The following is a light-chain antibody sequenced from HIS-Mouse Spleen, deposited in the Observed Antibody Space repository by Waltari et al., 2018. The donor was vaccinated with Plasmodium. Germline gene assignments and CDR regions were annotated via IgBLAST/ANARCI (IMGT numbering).Light chain of an antibody. CDR1: SSDVGGYNY. J-gene: IGLJ2*01. CDR2: EVS. CDR3: SSYAGSNNLV. Sequence: QSALTQPPSASGSPGQSVTISCTGTSSDVGGYNYVSWYQQHPGKDPKLRIYEVSKRPSGVPVRFSGSKSGNTASLTVSGLQAEDEADYYCSSYAGSNNLVFGGGTKLTVL. V-gene: IGLV2-8*01.